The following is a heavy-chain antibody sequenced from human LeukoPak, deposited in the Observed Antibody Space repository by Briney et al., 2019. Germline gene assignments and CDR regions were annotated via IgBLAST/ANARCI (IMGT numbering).Heavy chain of an antibody. J-gene: IGHJ5*02. CDR3: ASSPRRYCSSTSCYRGRWFDP. V-gene: IGHV4-34*01. CDR1: GGSFSGYY. Sequence: SETLSLTCAVYGGSFSGYYWSWIRQPPGKGLEWIGEINHSGSTNYNPSLKSRVTISVDTSKNQFSLKLSSVTAADTAVYYCASSPRRYCSSTSCYRGRWFDPWGQGTLVTVSS. CDR2: INHSGST. D-gene: IGHD2-2*02.